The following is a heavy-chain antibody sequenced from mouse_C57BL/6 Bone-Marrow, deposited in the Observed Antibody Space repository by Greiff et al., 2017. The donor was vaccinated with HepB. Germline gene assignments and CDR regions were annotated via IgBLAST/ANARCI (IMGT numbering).Heavy chain of an antibody. D-gene: IGHD2-5*01. CDR2: IFPGSGST. CDR3: ARSDYSNSYAMDY. J-gene: IGHJ4*01. Sequence: VQLVESGPELVKPGASVKISCKASGYTFTDYYINWVKQRPGQGLEWIGWIFPGSGSTYYNEKFKGKATLTVDKSSSTAYMLLSSLTSEDSAVYFCARSDYSNSYAMDYWGQGTSVTVSS. V-gene: IGHV1-75*01. CDR1: GYTFTDYY.